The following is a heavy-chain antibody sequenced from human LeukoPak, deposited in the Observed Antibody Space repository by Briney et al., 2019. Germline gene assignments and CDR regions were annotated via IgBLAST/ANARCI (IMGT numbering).Heavy chain of an antibody. J-gene: IGHJ5*02. CDR3: APQQTYSPYNGLDP. D-gene: IGHD5-12*01. Sequence: GGSLRLSCVGSGFTISNYWMHWVRQVPGTGLGWVSRIHPDGSITTYADSVKGRFTISRDNAKNTLYLQMNSLRAGDTAVYYCAPQQTYSPYNGLDPWGQGTLVTVSS. CDR2: IHPDGSIT. V-gene: IGHV3-74*03. CDR1: GFTISNYW.